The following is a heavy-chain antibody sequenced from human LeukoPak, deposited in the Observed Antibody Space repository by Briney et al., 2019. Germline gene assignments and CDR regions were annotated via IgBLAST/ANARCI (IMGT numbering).Heavy chain of an antibody. D-gene: IGHD6-25*01. CDR3: ARDPYTRGYGAFDV. CDR1: GFTFNSYW. Sequence: GGSLRLSCAASGFTFNSYWMTWVRQFPGKGLEWVANIKEDGSEKVYVDSVKGRFTISRDNAKNAVYLQMNILRAEDTAVYYCARDPYTRGYGAFDVWGQGTLVTVSS. V-gene: IGHV3-7*04. CDR2: IKEDGSEK. J-gene: IGHJ3*01.